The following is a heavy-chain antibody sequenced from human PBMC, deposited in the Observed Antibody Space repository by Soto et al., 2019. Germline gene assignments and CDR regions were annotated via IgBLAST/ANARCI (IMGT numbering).Heavy chain of an antibody. V-gene: IGHV3-49*04. Sequence: GGSLRLSCKSSGFIFADYSITWVRQAPGKGLEWVGVIRSKAYNGTIEYAASVKGRFAISRDDSDNTAYLHMNSLRIEDTAVYYCTRVVIVPTALGFHCDPWRQRTMVTVSS. CDR1: GFIFADYS. J-gene: IGHJ5*02. D-gene: IGHD2-21*02. CDR3: TRVVIVPTALGFHCDP. CDR2: IRSKAYNGTI.